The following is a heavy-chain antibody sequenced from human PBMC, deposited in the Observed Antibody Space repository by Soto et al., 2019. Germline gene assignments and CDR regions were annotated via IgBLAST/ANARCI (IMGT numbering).Heavy chain of an antibody. CDR1: GGTFIDYA. J-gene: IGHJ6*02. CDR3: ARYPRVRGAFRGMGG. Sequence: QVQLVQSGAEVKKPGSSVKVSCSASGGTFIDYAISWVRQAPGQGLEWMGGISPFYGRTNYAQSFQGGVTLAGDTYMSEVYMELSSLKSEDTAVYYCARYPRVRGAFRGMGGWRQVTAMAVS. V-gene: IGHV1-69*06. D-gene: IGHD3-10*01. CDR2: ISPFYGRT.